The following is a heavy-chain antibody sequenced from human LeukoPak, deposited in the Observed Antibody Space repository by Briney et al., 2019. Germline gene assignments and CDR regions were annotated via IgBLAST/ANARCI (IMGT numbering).Heavy chain of an antibody. CDR3: AKDASPVSYSSGWYPPFDY. V-gene: IGHV3-33*06. D-gene: IGHD6-19*01. Sequence: PGRSLRLSCAASGFTFSSYGMHWVRQAAGKGLEWVAVIWYDGSNKYYADSVKGRFTISRDNSKNTLYLQMNSLRAEDTAVYYCAKDASPVSYSSGWYPPFDYWGQGTLVTVSS. CDR2: IWYDGSNK. CDR1: GFTFSSYG. J-gene: IGHJ4*02.